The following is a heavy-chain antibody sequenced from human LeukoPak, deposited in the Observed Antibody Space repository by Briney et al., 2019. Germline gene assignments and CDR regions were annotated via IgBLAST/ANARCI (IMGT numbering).Heavy chain of an antibody. Sequence: GGSLRLSCAASGFALSSHWMTWVRQVPGRGPEWVANVNRDGSGTYYLDSVKGRFTISKDNAKNPLYLQMNSLRAEDTALYHCARNNGMDVWGQGTTVIVSS. J-gene: IGHJ6*02. V-gene: IGHV3-7*03. CDR1: GFALSSHW. CDR2: VNRDGSGT. CDR3: ARNNGMDV.